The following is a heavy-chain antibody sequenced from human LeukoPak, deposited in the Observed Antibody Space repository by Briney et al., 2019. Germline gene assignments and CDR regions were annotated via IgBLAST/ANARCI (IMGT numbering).Heavy chain of an antibody. J-gene: IGHJ4*02. D-gene: IGHD3-3*01. Sequence: SETLSLTCTVSGGSISSYYWSWIRQPPGEGLEWIGYTYYSGSTNYNPSLKSRVTISVDTSKNQFSLKLSSVTAADTAVYYCARVSRSWSGYYPYYFDYWGQGTLVTVSS. CDR3: ARVSRSWSGYYPYYFDY. CDR1: GGSISSYY. CDR2: TYYSGST. V-gene: IGHV4-59*01.